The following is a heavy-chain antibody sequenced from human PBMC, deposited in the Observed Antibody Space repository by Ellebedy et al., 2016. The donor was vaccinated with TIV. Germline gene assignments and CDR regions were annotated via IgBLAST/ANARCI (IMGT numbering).Heavy chain of an antibody. CDR1: SYTFSRSG. J-gene: IGHJ3*02. V-gene: IGHV1-18*01. CDR3: ATVKDFGDFGAAFDI. CDR2: ISANNDTT. D-gene: IGHD4-17*01. Sequence: AASVKVSCKASSYTFSRSGFSWVRQAPGQGLEWMGWISANNDTTNCAQNLQGRVTMTTNTSTNTAYMALRSLRSDDTAVYYCATVKDFGDFGAAFDIWGPGTMVTVSS.